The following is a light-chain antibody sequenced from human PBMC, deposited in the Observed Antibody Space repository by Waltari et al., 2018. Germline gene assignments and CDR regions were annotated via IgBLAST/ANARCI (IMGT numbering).Light chain of an antibody. Sequence: EIVLTQSPGTLSLSLGERATVSCRASQSVSRALAWYQQKPGQAPRLLIYGSSTRATGIPDRCSGSGSGTDFSLTSSRLEPDDFAVYYCQHYLRLPVTFGQGTTVEI. J-gene: IGKJ1*01. CDR2: GSS. V-gene: IGKV3-20*01. CDR1: QSVSRA. CDR3: QHYLRLPVT.